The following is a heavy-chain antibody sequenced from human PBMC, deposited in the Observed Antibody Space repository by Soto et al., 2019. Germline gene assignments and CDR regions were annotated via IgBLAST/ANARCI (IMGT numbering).Heavy chain of an antibody. J-gene: IGHJ6*02. D-gene: IGHD2-2*01. CDR2: IYYSGST. V-gene: IGHV4-39*01. CDR3: ARHHFSSISCYWVGYYYYYGMDV. CDR1: GGSISSSSYY. Sequence: SETLSLTCTVSGGSISSSSYYWGWIRQPPGKGLEWIGSIYYSGSTYYNLSLKSRVTISVDTSKNQFSLKLSSVTAADTAVYYCARHHFSSISCYWVGYYYYYGMDVWGQGTTVTVSS.